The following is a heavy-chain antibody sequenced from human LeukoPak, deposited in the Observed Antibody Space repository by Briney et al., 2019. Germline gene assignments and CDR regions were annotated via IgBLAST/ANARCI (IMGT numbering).Heavy chain of an antibody. Sequence: SETLSLTCTVSGGSISSYSWSWIRQPPGKGLEWIGYIYHSGSTYYNPSLKSRVTISVDTSKNQFSLKLSSVTAADTAVYYCASVQLRFLEWFLNWFDPWGQGTLVTVSS. D-gene: IGHD3-3*01. J-gene: IGHJ5*02. V-gene: IGHV4-59*04. CDR1: GGSISSYS. CDR3: ASVQLRFLEWFLNWFDP. CDR2: IYHSGST.